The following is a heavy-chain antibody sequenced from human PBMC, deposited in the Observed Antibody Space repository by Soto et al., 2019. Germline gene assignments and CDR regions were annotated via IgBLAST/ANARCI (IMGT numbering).Heavy chain of an antibody. CDR1: GYTFTSYH. Sequence: QVQLVQSGAEVKKPGASVQVSCKASGYTFTSYHMHWVRQAPGQGLEWMGIINPSGGSTSYAQKSQGRVTMTRDTSTSTVYMDLSSLRSEDTAVYYCARVRRDGYNSGPRDFYFDYWGQGTLVTVSS. CDR2: INPSGGST. J-gene: IGHJ4*02. D-gene: IGHD5-12*01. CDR3: ARVRRDGYNSGPRDFYFDY. V-gene: IGHV1-46*03.